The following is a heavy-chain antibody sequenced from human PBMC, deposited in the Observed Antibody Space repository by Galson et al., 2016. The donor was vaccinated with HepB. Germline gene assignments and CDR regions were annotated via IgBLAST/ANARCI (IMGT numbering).Heavy chain of an antibody. V-gene: IGHV3-21*01. Sequence: SLRLSCAASGFTLSSYRINWVRQAPGKGLEWVSSISRGGTYKYYAVSVEGRFTISRDNAKNSLYLQMNSLRAEDTAVYFCARDKSSGYSDAFDMWGQGTMVPVSS. CDR2: ISRGGTYK. J-gene: IGHJ3*02. CDR1: GFTLSSYR. D-gene: IGHD3-22*01. CDR3: ARDKSSGYSDAFDM.